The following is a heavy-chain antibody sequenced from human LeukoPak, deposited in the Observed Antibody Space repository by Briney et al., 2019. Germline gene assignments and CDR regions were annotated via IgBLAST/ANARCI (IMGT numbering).Heavy chain of an antibody. CDR2: IYYSGST. CDR3: ARGSVWFDP. Sequence: SETLSLTCTVSGGSISSSSYYWGWIRQPPGKGLEWIGSIYYSGSTYYNPSLKSRVTISVDTSKNQFSLQLNSVTPEDTAVYYCARGSVWFDPWGQGTLVTVSS. V-gene: IGHV4-39*01. J-gene: IGHJ5*02. CDR1: GGSISSSSYY.